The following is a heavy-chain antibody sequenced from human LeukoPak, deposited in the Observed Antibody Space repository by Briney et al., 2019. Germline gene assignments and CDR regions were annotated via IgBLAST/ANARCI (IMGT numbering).Heavy chain of an antibody. CDR2: FDPEDGET. V-gene: IGHV1-24*01. Sequence: GASVNVSCKVSGYTLTELSMHWVRQAPGKGLEWMGGFDPEDGETIYAQKFQGRVTMTEDTSTDTAYMELSSLRSEDTAVYYCAPKKRGYSYGNFDYWGQGTLVTVSS. D-gene: IGHD5-18*01. CDR1: GYTLTELS. CDR3: APKKRGYSYGNFDY. J-gene: IGHJ4*02.